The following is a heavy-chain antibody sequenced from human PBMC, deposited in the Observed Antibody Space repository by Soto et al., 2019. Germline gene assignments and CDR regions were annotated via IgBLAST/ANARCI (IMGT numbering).Heavy chain of an antibody. CDR1: GCSLISSGLG. Sequence: QITLKESGPTLVKPTQTLTLTCTFSGCSLISSGLGVGWIRQPPGTALQWHALIYWDNYKQYSPSLKNRFTITEDTSKSQVVLTMNKTEPVDTGTYYCARVMGSGTVGVFAYWGQGTLVTVSS. CDR3: ARVMGSGTVGVFAY. CDR2: IYWDNYK. V-gene: IGHV2-5*02. J-gene: IGHJ4*02. D-gene: IGHD6-13*01.